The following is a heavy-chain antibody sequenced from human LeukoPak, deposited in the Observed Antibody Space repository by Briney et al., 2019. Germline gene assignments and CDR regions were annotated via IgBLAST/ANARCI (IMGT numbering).Heavy chain of an antibody. CDR3: ASTRRAVAGPKSIDY. Sequence: SETLSLTCAVYGGSFSGYYWSWIRQPPGKGLEWIGEINHSGSTNYNPSLKSRVTISVDTSKNQFSLKLSSVTPADTAVYYCASTRRAVAGPKSIDYWGQGTLVTVSS. CDR2: INHSGST. CDR1: GGSFSGYY. V-gene: IGHV4-34*01. D-gene: IGHD6-19*01. J-gene: IGHJ4*02.